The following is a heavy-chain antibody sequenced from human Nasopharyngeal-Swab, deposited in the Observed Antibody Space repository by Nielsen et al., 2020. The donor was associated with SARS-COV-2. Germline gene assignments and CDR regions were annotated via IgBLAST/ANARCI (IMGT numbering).Heavy chain of an antibody. CDR2: IYYCGST. V-gene: IGHV4-39*01. J-gene: IGHJ5*02. D-gene: IGHD6-19*01. CDR3: AADSTQRLVLKRTSFDP. Sequence: WIRQPPGKGLEWIGSIYYCGSTYFNPSLESRVTISVDTSKNQFSLKLSSVTAADTAVYYCAADSTQRLVLKRTSFDPWGQGTLVTVSS.